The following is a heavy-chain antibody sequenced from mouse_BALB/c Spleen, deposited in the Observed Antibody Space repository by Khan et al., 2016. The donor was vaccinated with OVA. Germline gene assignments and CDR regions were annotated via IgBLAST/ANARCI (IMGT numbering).Heavy chain of an antibody. CDR3: VRDGAYYRNDGWFAY. Sequence: QVQLQQSGAELARPGASVKMSCKASGYTFTSYTIHWIKLRPGQGLEWIGYINPSNGYTNYNQVFKDKATLTADKSSTTAYMQLNSLTSDDSAVYNVVRDGAYYRNDGWFAYWGQGTLVTVSA. CDR2: INPSNGYT. V-gene: IGHV1-4*01. D-gene: IGHD2-14*01. J-gene: IGHJ3*01. CDR1: GYTFTSYT.